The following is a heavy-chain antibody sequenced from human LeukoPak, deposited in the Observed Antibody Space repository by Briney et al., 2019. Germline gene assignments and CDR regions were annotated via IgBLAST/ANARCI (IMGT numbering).Heavy chain of an antibody. D-gene: IGHD6-6*01. Sequence: GGSLRLSCAASGFIFSNYAMHWVRQAPGKGLEWVTFIRYDGSNKYYAESVKGRFTISRDNSKNTLYLQMNSLRAEDTAVYYCAKAIHSSSSGVVDYWGQGPLVTVSS. J-gene: IGHJ4*02. CDR2: IRYDGSNK. CDR1: GFIFSNYA. V-gene: IGHV3-30*02. CDR3: AKAIHSSSSGVVDY.